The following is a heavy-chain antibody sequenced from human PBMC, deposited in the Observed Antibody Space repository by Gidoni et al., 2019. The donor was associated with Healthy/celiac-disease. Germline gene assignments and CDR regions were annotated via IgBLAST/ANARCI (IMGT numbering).Heavy chain of an antibody. CDR2: ISYDGSNK. CDR3: ARGCSSTSCPKSYYYYGMDV. V-gene: IGHV3-30*01. CDR1: GFTFSSYA. Sequence: QVQLVESGGGVVQPGRSLRLSCAASGFTFSSYAMHWVRQAPGKGLEWVAVISYDGSNKYYADSVKGRFTISRDNSKNTLYLQMNSLRAEDTAVYYCARGCSSTSCPKSYYYYGMDVWGQGTTVTVSS. J-gene: IGHJ6*02. D-gene: IGHD2-2*01.